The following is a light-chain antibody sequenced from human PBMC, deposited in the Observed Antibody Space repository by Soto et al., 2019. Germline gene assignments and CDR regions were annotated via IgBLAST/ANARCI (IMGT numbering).Light chain of an antibody. CDR3: GSYTGNIYV. J-gene: IGLJ1*01. CDR2: EVS. V-gene: IGLV2-14*01. Sequence: QSVLTQPASVSGSPGQSITIYCTGTSGDVGGYKFVSWCQQHPGKAPKLMIYEVSNQPSGVSSRFSGSKSGNTASLTISGLQAEVEADYFCGSYTGNIYVFGNETKVTVL. CDR1: SGDVGGYKF.